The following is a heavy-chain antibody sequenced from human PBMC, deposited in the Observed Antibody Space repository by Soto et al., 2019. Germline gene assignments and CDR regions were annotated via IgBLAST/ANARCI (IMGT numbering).Heavy chain of an antibody. J-gene: IGHJ6*03. CDR2: IYYSGST. D-gene: IGHD2-15*01. CDR3: ARHLAHCSGGSCYSYYYYYRDV. Sequence: QVQLQESGPGLVKPSETLSLTCTVSGGSISSYYWSWIRQPPGKGLEWIGYIYYSGSTNYNPSLKSRVTISVDTSKNQFPLKLSSVTAADTAVYYCARHLAHCSGGSCYSYYYYYRDVWGKGTTVTVSS. CDR1: GGSISSYY. V-gene: IGHV4-59*08.